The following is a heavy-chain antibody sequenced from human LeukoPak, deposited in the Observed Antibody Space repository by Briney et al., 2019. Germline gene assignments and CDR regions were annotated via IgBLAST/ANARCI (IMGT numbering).Heavy chain of an antibody. CDR3: ARDPERGGTPYYYYGMDV. Sequence: GGSLRLSCAASGLTFSSYSMNWVRQAPGKGLEWVSSISSSSSYIYYADSVKGRFTISRDNAKNSLYLQMNSLRAEDTAVYYCARDPERGGTPYYYYGMDVWGQGTTVTVSS. CDR2: ISSSSSYI. D-gene: IGHD1-1*01. V-gene: IGHV3-21*01. J-gene: IGHJ6*02. CDR1: GLTFSSYS.